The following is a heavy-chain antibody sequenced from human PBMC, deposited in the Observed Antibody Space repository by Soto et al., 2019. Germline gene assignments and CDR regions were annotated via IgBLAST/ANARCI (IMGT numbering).Heavy chain of an antibody. J-gene: IGHJ4*02. CDR1: GGSISSGCYS. D-gene: IGHD2-2*01. Sequence: QLQLQESGSGLVKPSQTLSLTCAVHGGSISSGCYSWSWIRQPPGKGLEWVGYMYHSGRTYYIPSLKRRVTISIDSSQTQSSRKLSSVTAADTAVYYCARVPVYWGQGILVTVSS. CDR3: ARVPVY. V-gene: IGHV4-30-2*01. CDR2: MYHSGRT.